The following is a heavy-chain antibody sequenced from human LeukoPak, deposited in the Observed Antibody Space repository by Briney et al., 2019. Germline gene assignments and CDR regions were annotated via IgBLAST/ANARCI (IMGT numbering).Heavy chain of an antibody. V-gene: IGHV1-69*04. CDR2: IIPILGIA. J-gene: IGHJ4*02. CDR1: GGTFSSYA. Sequence: ASVKVSCKASGGTFSSYAISWVRQAPGQGLEWMGRIIPILGIANYAQKFQGRVTITADKSTSTAYMELSSLRSEDTAVYYCASPRSSTSPHSIPYFDYWGQGTLATVSS. CDR3: ASPRSSTSPHSIPYFDY. D-gene: IGHD2-2*01.